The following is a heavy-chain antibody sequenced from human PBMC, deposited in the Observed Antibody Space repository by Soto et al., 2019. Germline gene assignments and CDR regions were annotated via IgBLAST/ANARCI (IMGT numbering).Heavy chain of an antibody. D-gene: IGHD4-17*01. CDR1: GFTFSAYA. Sequence: QLLESGGGLVQPGGSLRLSCAASGFTFSAYAMTWVRQAPGKGLEWVSGIIASGTYSKYADSVNGRFTISRDNAKNTLYLQMNGLRVEDTAVYFCAKDPNGDYIGAFDFWGQGTMVTVSS. CDR2: IIASGTYS. CDR3: AKDPNGDYIGAFDF. J-gene: IGHJ3*01. V-gene: IGHV3-23*01.